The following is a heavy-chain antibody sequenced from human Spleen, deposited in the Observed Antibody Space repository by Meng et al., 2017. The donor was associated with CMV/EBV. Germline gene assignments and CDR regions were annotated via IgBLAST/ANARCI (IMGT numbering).Heavy chain of an antibody. Sequence: GGSLRLSCAASGFTFSSYSMNWVRQAPGKGLEWVAAINQAGSAISYVDSVKGRFTISRDDAKNSLFLQLNRLSVEDTAVYYCARATLWGQGTLVTVSS. CDR3: ARATL. V-gene: IGHV3-7*01. CDR2: INQAGSAI. J-gene: IGHJ4*02. CDR1: GFTFSSYS.